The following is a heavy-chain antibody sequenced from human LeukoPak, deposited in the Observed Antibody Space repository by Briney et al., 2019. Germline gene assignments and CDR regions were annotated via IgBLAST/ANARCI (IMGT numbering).Heavy chain of an antibody. CDR1: GGTFSSHA. J-gene: IGHJ3*02. Sequence: SVKVSCKASGGTFSSHAISWVRQAPGQGLEWMGGIIPIIGTANYAQKFQGRVTITADKSTSTAYMELSSLRSEDTAVYYCAREARTSPDAFDIWGQGTMVTVSS. CDR2: IIPIIGTA. V-gene: IGHV1-69*06. CDR3: AREARTSPDAFDI. D-gene: IGHD2-2*01.